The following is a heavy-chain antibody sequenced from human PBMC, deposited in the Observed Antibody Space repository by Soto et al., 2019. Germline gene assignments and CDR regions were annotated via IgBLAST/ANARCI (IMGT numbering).Heavy chain of an antibody. V-gene: IGHV4-38-2*02. Sequence: PSETLSLTCTVSGYSISRGYHWGWIRQPPGKGLEWIGTIHYSGSTYYNPSLKSRVTISVDTSKNQFSLKLTSVTAADTAVYSCVRVERIAVPWLDLGGQGTLVTVS. CDR2: IHYSGST. CDR3: VRVERIAVPWLDL. D-gene: IGHD6-19*01. CDR1: GYSISRGYH. J-gene: IGHJ5*02.